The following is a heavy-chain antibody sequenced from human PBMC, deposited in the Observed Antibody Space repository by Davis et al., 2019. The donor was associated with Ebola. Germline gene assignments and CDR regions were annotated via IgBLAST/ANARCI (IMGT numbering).Heavy chain of an antibody. CDR1: GYTFKTNG. J-gene: IGHJ4*02. CDR3: ARGRFRQWLVSRLDY. D-gene: IGHD6-19*01. Sequence: ASVKVSCKASGYTFKTNGISWVRQAPGQGLEWMGWISAFNGYTNYGQKFQGRVTMTTDTFTDTAYMELRRLTSDDTAVYYCARGRFRQWLVSRLDYWGQGTLVTVSS. V-gene: IGHV1-18*04. CDR2: ISAFNGYT.